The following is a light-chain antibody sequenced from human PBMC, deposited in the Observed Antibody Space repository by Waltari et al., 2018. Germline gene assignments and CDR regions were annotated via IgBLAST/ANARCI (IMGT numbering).Light chain of an antibody. CDR3: QQLNSYPLT. J-gene: IGKJ4*01. CDR2: GAS. CDR1: QFVSNS. Sequence: EMVITQSPATLSVSPGERATLPCRTSQFVSNSLAWYQQKPGQAPSLLRYGASTRATGTPARFSGSGFGTEFTLTISSLESEDFSVYYCQQLNSYPLTFGGGTKVEIK. V-gene: IGKV3-15*01.